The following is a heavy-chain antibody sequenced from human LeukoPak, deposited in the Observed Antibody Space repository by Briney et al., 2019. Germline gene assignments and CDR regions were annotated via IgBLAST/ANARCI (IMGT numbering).Heavy chain of an antibody. CDR2: INPNSGGT. V-gene: IGHV1-2*02. CDR1: GYTFTTYA. CDR3: ARHRLYGDFYFDQ. D-gene: IGHD4-17*01. J-gene: IGHJ4*02. Sequence: GASVKVSCKASGYTFTTYAISWVRQAPGQGLEWMGWINPNSGGTNYAQNFQGRVTMTRDTSISTAYMELSRLTSDDTAMYYCARHRLYGDFYFDQWGQGTLVTVSS.